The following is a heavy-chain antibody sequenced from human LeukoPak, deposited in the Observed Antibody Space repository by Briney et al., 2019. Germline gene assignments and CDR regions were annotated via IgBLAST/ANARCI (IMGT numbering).Heavy chain of an antibody. V-gene: IGHV3-33*01. CDR1: GYTFSNYG. D-gene: IGHD1-26*01. CDR3: ARAMGAHPNENWLDP. CDR2: IWFDGSQQ. J-gene: IGHJ5*02. Sequence: SGGSLRLSCATSGYTFSNYGMHWVRQAPGKGLEWVAVIWFDGSQQYYADSVKGRFTISRDSSKNTIYLQMNGLRAEDTAVYYCARAMGAHPNENWLDPWGQGTLVTVSS.